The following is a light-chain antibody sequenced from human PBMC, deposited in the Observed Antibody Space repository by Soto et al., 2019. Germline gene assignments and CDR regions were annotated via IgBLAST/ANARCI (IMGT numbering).Light chain of an antibody. Sequence: EIVLTQSPGTLSLSPGERATLSCRASQSVSSSYLAWYQQKPGQATRLLIYGASSRATGIPDRFSGSGSGTDFTLTISRLEPEDFAVYYCQQYCSSPRGTFGQGTKLEIK. CDR2: GAS. V-gene: IGKV3-20*01. CDR3: QQYCSSPRGT. J-gene: IGKJ2*02. CDR1: QSVSSSY.